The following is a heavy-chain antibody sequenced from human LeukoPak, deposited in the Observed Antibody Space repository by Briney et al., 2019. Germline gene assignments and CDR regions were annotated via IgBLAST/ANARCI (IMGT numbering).Heavy chain of an antibody. V-gene: IGHV4-4*09. Sequence: SETLSLTCTVSGGSISSYYWSWIRQPPGKGLEWIGYIYTSGSTNYNPSLKSRVTISVDTSKNQFSLKLSSVTAADTAVYYCVKWELRGGYFDYWGQGTLVTVSS. CDR3: VKWELRGGYFDY. D-gene: IGHD1-26*01. CDR1: GGSISSYY. CDR2: IYTSGST. J-gene: IGHJ4*02.